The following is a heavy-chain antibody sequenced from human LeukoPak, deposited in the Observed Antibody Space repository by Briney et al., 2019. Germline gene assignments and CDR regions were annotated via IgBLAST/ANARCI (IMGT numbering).Heavy chain of an antibody. D-gene: IGHD3-9*01. CDR1: RFTFSSYS. CDR2: ISSSSSYI. Sequence: GGSLRLSCAASRFTFSSYSMNWVRQAPGKGLEWVSSISSSSSYIYYADSVKGRFTISRDNAKNSLYLQMNSLRAEDTAVYYCARGGDILTGYYTDYWGQGTLVTVSS. J-gene: IGHJ4*02. V-gene: IGHV3-21*01. CDR3: ARGGDILTGYYTDY.